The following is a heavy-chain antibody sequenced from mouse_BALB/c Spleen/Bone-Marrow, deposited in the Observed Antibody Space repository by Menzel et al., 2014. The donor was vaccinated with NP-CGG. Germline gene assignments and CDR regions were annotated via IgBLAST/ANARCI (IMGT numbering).Heavy chain of an antibody. CDR1: GFTFSSYT. J-gene: IGHJ2*01. CDR3: ARRSAATYYFDY. V-gene: IGHV5-12-2*01. Sequence: EVNLVESGGGLVQPGGSLKLSCAASGFTFSSYTMSWVRQTPEKRLEWVAYISNGGGSTYYPDTVKGRFTISRDNAKNTLYLQMSSLKSEDTAMYYCARRSAATYYFDYWGQGTTLTVSP. CDR2: ISNGGGST. D-gene: IGHD1-2*01.